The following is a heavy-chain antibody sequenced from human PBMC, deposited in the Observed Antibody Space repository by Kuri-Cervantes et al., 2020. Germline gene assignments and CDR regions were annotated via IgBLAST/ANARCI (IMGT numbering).Heavy chain of an antibody. D-gene: IGHD3-3*01. CDR2: ISYDGSNK. Sequence: GGSLRLSCAASGFTFSSYAMHWVRQAPSKGLEWVAVISYDGSNKYYADSVKGRFTISRDNSKNTLYLQMNSLRAEDTAVYYCAKKIGSYDFWSGYFAYYYYGMDVWGQGTTVTVSS. J-gene: IGHJ6*02. CDR3: AKKIGSYDFWSGYFAYYYYGMDV. CDR1: GFTFSSYA. V-gene: IGHV3-30-3*02.